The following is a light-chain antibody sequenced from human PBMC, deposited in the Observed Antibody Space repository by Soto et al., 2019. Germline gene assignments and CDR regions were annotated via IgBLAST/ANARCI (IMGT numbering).Light chain of an antibody. Sequence: DIQMTQSPSSLSASVGDRVTITCRASQGISSYLNWYRQKPLKVPKLLIYSASNLQSGVPSRFSGSGSGTEFTLTISSLQPEDFATYYCQQLNSYPLTFGPGTTVDIK. V-gene: IGKV1-9*01. CDR1: QGISSY. J-gene: IGKJ3*01. CDR3: QQLNSYPLT. CDR2: SAS.